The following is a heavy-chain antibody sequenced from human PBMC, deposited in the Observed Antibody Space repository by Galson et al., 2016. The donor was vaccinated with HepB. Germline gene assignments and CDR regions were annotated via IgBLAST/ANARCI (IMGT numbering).Heavy chain of an antibody. Sequence: SVKVSCKASGYTFTDYYMHWVRQAPGQGLEWMGWINPNSGATKYAQRFQGRVTLTRETSISTAYMELSGLTSDDTALYYCATQPPSPWGQGTLVTVSS. J-gene: IGHJ4*02. CDR1: GYTFTDYY. CDR2: INPNSGAT. V-gene: IGHV1-2*02. CDR3: ATQPPSP.